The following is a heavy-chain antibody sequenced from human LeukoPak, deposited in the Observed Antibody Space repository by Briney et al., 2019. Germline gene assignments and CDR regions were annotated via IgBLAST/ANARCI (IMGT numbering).Heavy chain of an antibody. D-gene: IGHD4-17*01. CDR3: AKTTVTSEEYYYYYMDV. V-gene: IGHV1-18*01. CDR1: GYTFTSYG. Sequence: GASVKVSCKTSGYTFTSYGISWVRQAPGQGLEWMGWIITYNGNTYYSQKLQGRVTMTTDTSTSTAYMELRGLRSDDTAVYYCAKTTVTSEEYYYYYMDVWGKGTTVTASS. J-gene: IGHJ6*03. CDR2: IITYNGNT.